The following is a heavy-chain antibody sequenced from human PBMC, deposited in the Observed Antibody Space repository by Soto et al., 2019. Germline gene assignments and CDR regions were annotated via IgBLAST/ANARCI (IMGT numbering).Heavy chain of an antibody. CDR2: INHSGST. D-gene: IGHD3-10*01. J-gene: IGHJ6*03. V-gene: IGHV4-34*01. CDR1: GGSFSGYY. Sequence: SETLSLTCAVYGGSFSGYYWSWIRQPPGKGLEWIGEINHSGSTNYNPSLKSRVTISVDTSKNQFSLELSSVTAADTAVYYCARGLGSGSYKGYYYMDVWGKGTTVTVSS. CDR3: ARGLGSGSYKGYYYMDV.